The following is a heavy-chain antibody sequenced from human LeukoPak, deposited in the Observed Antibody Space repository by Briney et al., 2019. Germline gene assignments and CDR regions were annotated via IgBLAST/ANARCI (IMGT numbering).Heavy chain of an antibody. CDR3: ARDLGNTIFGVVS. CDR1: GGSISSGSYY. J-gene: IGHJ4*02. CDR2: IYTSGST. Sequence: SETLSLTCTVSGGSISSGSYYWSWIRQPAGKGLEWIGRIYTSGSTNYNPSLKSRVTISVDTSKNQFSLKLSSVTAADTAVYYCARDLGNTIFGVVSWGQGTLVTVSS. V-gene: IGHV4-61*02. D-gene: IGHD3-3*01.